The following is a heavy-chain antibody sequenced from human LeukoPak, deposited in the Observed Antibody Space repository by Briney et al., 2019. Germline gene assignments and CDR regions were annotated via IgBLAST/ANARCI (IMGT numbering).Heavy chain of an antibody. CDR1: GFSFNTYW. CDR2: IKYDGSST. D-gene: IGHD1-14*01. Sequence: PGGPLRLSCAASGFSFNTYWMYWVRHVPEKGLVWVSRIKYDGSSTSYADSVKGRFTISRDNAKNTLYLQMNSLRAEDTAVYYCTRGITGVGYYFDNWGQGTLVTVSS. V-gene: IGHV3-74*01. J-gene: IGHJ4*02. CDR3: TRGITGVGYYFDN.